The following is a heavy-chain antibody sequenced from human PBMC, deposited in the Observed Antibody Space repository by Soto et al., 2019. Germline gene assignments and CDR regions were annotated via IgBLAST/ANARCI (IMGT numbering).Heavy chain of an antibody. CDR3: AKDRTIASRNFDS. V-gene: IGHV3-23*01. Sequence: GGSLKLSCAASGFTFSDHGMHWVRQAPGQGLEWVSSISGSVVSTFYADSGKGRFTISRDNSMNTLYLQMNSLRAEDTAVYYCAKDRTIASRNFDSWGQGALVTVSS. J-gene: IGHJ4*02. CDR1: GFTFSDHG. D-gene: IGHD6-6*01. CDR2: ISGSVVST.